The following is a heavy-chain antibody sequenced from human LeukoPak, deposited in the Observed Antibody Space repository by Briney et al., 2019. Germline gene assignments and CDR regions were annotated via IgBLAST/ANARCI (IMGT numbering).Heavy chain of an antibody. Sequence: ASVKVSCKASGYTFTSYGISWVRQAPGQGLAWMGWISGYNDDTHSAQKFQGRVTMTTDTSTNTAYMDLRSLRSDDTAMYYCAKDFYNSGGRWYDCFDIWGQGTMVTVSS. CDR1: GYTFTSYG. CDR3: AKDFYNSGGRWYDCFDI. V-gene: IGHV1-18*01. CDR2: ISGYNDDT. D-gene: IGHD2-15*01. J-gene: IGHJ3*02.